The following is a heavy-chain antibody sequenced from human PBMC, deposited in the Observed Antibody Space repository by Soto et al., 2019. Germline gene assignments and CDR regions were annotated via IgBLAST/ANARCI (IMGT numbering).Heavy chain of an antibody. D-gene: IGHD6-25*01. CDR1: GYTFFNYG. CDR3: ARRSSSASWFDP. V-gene: IGHV1-18*01. Sequence: QVQLGQSGTEVKKPGASVKVYCKTSGYTFFNYGLTWVRQAPGTGLEWMGWISAYNGNTNYEQNLQGRVTMTTDTSTKNADMELRSLRSEDTAVYYCARRSSSASWFDPWGQGTLVTVSS. J-gene: IGHJ5*02. CDR2: ISAYNGNT.